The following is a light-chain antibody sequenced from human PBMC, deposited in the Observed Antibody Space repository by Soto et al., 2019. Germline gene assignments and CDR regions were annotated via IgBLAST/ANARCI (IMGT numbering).Light chain of an antibody. Sequence: DIQLTQSPSFLSASVGDRVTITCRASQGISSYLAWYQQNPGKAPKLLIYAASTLQSGVPSRFSGSGSGTEFTLRISSLQPEDFATYYCQQLNSYPRTFGQGTKVEIK. J-gene: IGKJ1*01. V-gene: IGKV1-9*01. CDR3: QQLNSYPRT. CDR1: QGISSY. CDR2: AAS.